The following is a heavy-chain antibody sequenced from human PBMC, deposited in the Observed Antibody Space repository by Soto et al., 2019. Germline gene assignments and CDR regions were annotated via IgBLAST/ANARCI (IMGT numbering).Heavy chain of an antibody. CDR3: ARQKDPVIAANHFDY. V-gene: IGHV1-18*01. J-gene: IGHJ4*02. CDR1: GYTFTSYG. CDR2: ISAYNGNT. D-gene: IGHD2-15*01. Sequence: ASVKVSCKASGYTFTSYGISWVRQAPGQGLEWMGWISAYNGNTNYVQKLQGRVTMTTDTSTSTAYMELRSLRSDDTAVYYCARQKDPVIAANHFDYWGQGTLVTVSS.